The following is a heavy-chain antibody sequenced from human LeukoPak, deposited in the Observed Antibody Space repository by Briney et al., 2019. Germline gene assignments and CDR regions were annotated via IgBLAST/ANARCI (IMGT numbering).Heavy chain of an antibody. V-gene: IGHV4-39*07. CDR1: GGSISSSNYY. J-gene: IGHJ5*02. Sequence: SETLSLTCTVSGGSISSSNYYWGWIRQPPGKGLEWIGTIYYSGNTYYNPSLKSRVTISIDPSKNQFSLKLSSVTAADTAVYYCARVVLVGNWFDPWGQGTLVTVSS. CDR2: IYYSGNT. CDR3: ARVVLVGNWFDP. D-gene: IGHD2-8*02.